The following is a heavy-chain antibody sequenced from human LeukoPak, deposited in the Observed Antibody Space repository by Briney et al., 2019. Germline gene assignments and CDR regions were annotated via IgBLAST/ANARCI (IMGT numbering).Heavy chain of an antibody. D-gene: IGHD2-15*01. J-gene: IGHJ3*02. CDR2: ISAYNGNT. CDR1: GYTFTSYG. V-gene: IGHV1-18*01. Sequence: ASVKVSCKASGYTFTSYGISWVRQAPGQGLEWMGWISAYNGNTNYAQKLQGRVTMTTDTSTNTAYMELRSLRSDDTAVYYCARGKDVVVVAATPNNAFDIWGQGTMVTVSS. CDR3: ARGKDVVVVAATPNNAFDI.